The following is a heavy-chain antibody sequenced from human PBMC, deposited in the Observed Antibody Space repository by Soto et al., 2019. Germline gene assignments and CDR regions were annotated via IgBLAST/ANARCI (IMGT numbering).Heavy chain of an antibody. V-gene: IGHV3-23*01. CDR3: ARRIAARRGMDV. Sequence: PGGSLRLSCAASGFTFSSYAMSWVRQAPGKGLEWVSAIGGGGVSTHYADSVKGRFTISRDNSKNTLYLQMNSLRVEDTAVYYCARRIAARRGMDVWGQGTTVTVSS. D-gene: IGHD6-6*01. J-gene: IGHJ6*02. CDR2: IGGGGVST. CDR1: GFTFSSYA.